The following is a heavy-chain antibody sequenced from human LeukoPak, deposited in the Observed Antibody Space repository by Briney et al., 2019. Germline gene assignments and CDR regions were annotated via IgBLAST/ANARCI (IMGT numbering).Heavy chain of an antibody. Sequence: PGGSLRLSCAASGFTFSSYSMNWVRQAPGKGLEWVSSISGSSSYIYYADSVKGRFTISRDNAKNSLYLQMNSLRAEDTAVYYCARFGMGGAILDYWGQGTLVTVSS. J-gene: IGHJ4*02. CDR3: ARFGMGGAILDY. CDR1: GFTFSSYS. D-gene: IGHD1-26*01. CDR2: ISGSSSYI. V-gene: IGHV3-21*01.